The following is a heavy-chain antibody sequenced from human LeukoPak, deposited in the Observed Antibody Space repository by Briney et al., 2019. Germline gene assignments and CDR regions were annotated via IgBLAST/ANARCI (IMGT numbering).Heavy chain of an antibody. CDR2: IYSGGST. V-gene: IGHV3-66*01. CDR1: GFTVSSNY. D-gene: IGHD3-22*01. Sequence: TGGSLRLSCAASGFTVSSNYMSWVRQAPGKGLEWVSVIYSGGSTYYADSVKGRFTISRDNSKNTLYLQMNSLRAEDTAVYYCARGYYDSSGYYGGRYNWFDPWGQGTLVTVSS. CDR3: ARGYYDSSGYYGGRYNWFDP. J-gene: IGHJ5*02.